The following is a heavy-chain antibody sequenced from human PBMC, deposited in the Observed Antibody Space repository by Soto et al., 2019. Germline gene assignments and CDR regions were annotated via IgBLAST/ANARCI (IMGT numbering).Heavy chain of an antibody. Sequence: QITLKESVPTLWKPTQTPPRTCTFPGFSLRKIEGGVAWIVQPPGKALEWLALIYWDDDKRYSPSLKSRLTITKDTSKNQVVLTMTNMDPVDTATYYCAHLTTGGFYFDYWGQGTLVTVSS. CDR3: AHLTTGGFYFDY. V-gene: IGHV2-5*02. D-gene: IGHD4-17*01. CDR2: IYWDDDK. J-gene: IGHJ4*02. CDR1: GFSLRKIEGG.